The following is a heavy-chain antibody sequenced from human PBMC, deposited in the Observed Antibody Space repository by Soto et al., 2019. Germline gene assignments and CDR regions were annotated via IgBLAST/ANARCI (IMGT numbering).Heavy chain of an antibody. Sequence: QVQLVQSGAEVKKPGASVKVSCKASGYTFTSYYIYWVRQAPGQGLEWMGVINPFDDSTIYAQRFQGRVTMTSDTSTRTVFMEVSSLRSEDTAVYHCAREEMPTVNNYYYYLDVWGKGTTVTVSS. J-gene: IGHJ6*03. V-gene: IGHV1-46*03. CDR1: GYTFTSYY. CDR3: AREEMPTVNNYYYYLDV. D-gene: IGHD4-4*01. CDR2: INPFDDST.